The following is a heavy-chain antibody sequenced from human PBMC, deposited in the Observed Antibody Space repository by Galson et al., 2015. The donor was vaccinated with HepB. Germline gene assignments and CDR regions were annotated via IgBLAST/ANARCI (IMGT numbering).Heavy chain of an antibody. CDR1: GFTFSSYA. CDR3: ARGSSLYGSGSYFDY. CDR2: MWYDGSNK. V-gene: IGHV3-33*01. D-gene: IGHD3-10*01. J-gene: IGHJ4*02. Sequence: SLRLSCAASGFTFSSYAMHWVRQAPGKGLEWVALMWYDGSNKYYADSVRGRFTISRDNSKNTLYLQMNSLRAEDTAGYYCARGSSLYGSGSYFDYWGRGALVTVSS.